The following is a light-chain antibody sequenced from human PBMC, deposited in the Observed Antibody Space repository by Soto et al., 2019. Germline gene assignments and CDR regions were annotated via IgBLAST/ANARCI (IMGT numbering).Light chain of an antibody. V-gene: IGLV2-14*01. CDR3: SSYKSSSTLPYV. Sequence: QSALTQPASVSGSPGQSITISCTGTSSDVGGYNLVSWYQQYPDKAPKLMIFDVNTRPSGVSNRFSGSKSGNTASLTISGLQAEDEADYYCSSYKSSSTLPYVFGTWTKVTVL. CDR1: SSDVGGYNL. CDR2: DVN. J-gene: IGLJ1*01.